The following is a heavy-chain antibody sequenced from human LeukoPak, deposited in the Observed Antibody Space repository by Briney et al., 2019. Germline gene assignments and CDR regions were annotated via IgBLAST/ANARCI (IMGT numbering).Heavy chain of an antibody. J-gene: IGHJ6*02. D-gene: IGHD3-22*01. CDR1: GYSISSTYY. V-gene: IGHV4-38-2*02. CDR3: ARALVHSSGYYLSVPSYGMDV. CDR2: IYYSGST. Sequence: SETLSLTCTVSGYSISSTYYWGWIRQPPGKGLEWIGSIYYSGSTYYNPSLKSRVTISVDTSKNQFSLKLSSVTAADTAVYYCARALVHSSGYYLSVPSYGMDVWGQGTTVTVSS.